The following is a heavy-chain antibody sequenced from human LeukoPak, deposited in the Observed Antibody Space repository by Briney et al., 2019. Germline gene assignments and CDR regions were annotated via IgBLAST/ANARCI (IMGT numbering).Heavy chain of an antibody. J-gene: IGHJ6*02. CDR2: IIPIFGTA. Sequence: ASVKVSCKASGGTFSSYAISWVRQAPGQGLEWMGGIIPIFGTANYAQKFQGRVTITADESTSTAYMELSSLRSGDTAVYYCARSQNYGSGSYYDYYYYGMDVWGQGTTVTVSS. V-gene: IGHV1-69*13. CDR3: ARSQNYGSGSYYDYYYYGMDV. D-gene: IGHD3-10*01. CDR1: GGTFSSYA.